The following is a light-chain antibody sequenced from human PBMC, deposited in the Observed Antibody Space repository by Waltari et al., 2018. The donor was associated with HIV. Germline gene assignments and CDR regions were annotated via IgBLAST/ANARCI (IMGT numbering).Light chain of an antibody. Sequence: QSVLPQPPSASGTPGPTISIPCSGRRPNVRSNNVYWYQHIPPTAPKLIIYKTDQRPSGVPARFSASKTGTSASLAISGLQPGDEGLYYCGTWDADLDGPVFGGGTKVTVL. CDR3: GTWDADLDGPV. CDR2: KTD. V-gene: IGLV1-44*01. CDR1: RPNVRSNN. J-gene: IGLJ3*02.